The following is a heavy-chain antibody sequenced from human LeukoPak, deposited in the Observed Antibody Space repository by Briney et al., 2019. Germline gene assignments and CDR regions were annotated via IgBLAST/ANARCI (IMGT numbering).Heavy chain of an antibody. CDR1: GYSISSGYY. CDR2: IYHSGST. CDR3: ARPSYYYYMDV. J-gene: IGHJ6*03. Sequence: PSETLSLTCAVSGYSISSGYYWGWIRQPPGKGVEWIGSIYHSGSTYYNPSLKSRVTISVDTSKNQFSLKLSSVTAADTAVYYCARPSYYYYMDVWGKGTTVTVSS. V-gene: IGHV4-38-2*01.